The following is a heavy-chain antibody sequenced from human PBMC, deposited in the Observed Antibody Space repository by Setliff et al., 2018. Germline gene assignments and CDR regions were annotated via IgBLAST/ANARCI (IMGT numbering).Heavy chain of an antibody. CDR1: GFTFSSYW. V-gene: IGHV3-23*01. J-gene: IGHJ6*02. Sequence: GGSLRLSCAASGFTFSSYWMNWVRQAPGKGLEWVSAISGSGGSTYYADSVKGRFTISRDNSKNTLYLQMNSLRAEDTAVYYCASHLWIQLWLYYYGMDVWGQGTTVTVSS. D-gene: IGHD5-18*01. CDR2: ISGSGGST. CDR3: ASHLWIQLWLYYYGMDV.